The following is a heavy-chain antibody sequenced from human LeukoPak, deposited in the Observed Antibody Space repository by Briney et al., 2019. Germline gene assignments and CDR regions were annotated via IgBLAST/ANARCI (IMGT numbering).Heavy chain of an antibody. D-gene: IGHD3-22*01. CDR2: ISGGST. V-gene: IGHV3-38-3*01. J-gene: IGHJ4*02. Sequence: GRSLRLSCAASGFTVRSNEMSWVRQAPGKGLEWVSSISGGSTYYADSRKGRFTISRDNSKNTLHLQMNSPRAEDTAVSYCKKAPFKITMIVVVISFDYWGQGTLVTVSS. CDR3: KKAPFKITMIVVVISFDY. CDR1: GFTVRSNE.